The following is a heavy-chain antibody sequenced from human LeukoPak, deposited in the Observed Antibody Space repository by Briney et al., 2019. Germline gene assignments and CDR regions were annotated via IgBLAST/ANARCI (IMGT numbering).Heavy chain of an antibody. J-gene: IGHJ4*02. CDR2: IDHSGSS. V-gene: IGHV4-59*01. CDR1: GASISSSY. D-gene: IGHD6-19*01. CDR3: ARKYSSGWGHFDY. Sequence: SETLSLTCPVSGASISSSYWSWIRQPPGKGLEWIGYIDHSGSSDYNPSLKSRVTISIDTSKNQFSLRLSSVTAADTAVYYCARKYSSGWGHFDYWGQGTLVTVSS.